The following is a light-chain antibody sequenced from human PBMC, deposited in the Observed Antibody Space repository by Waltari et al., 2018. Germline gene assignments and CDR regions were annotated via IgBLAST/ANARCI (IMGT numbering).Light chain of an antibody. CDR1: QSLLHSNGYNY. Sequence: DIVMTQSPLSLPVTPGEPASISCRSSQSLLHSNGYNYLDWYLQKPGQSPQLLMYLCSNRASGVPDRLSGSGSGTDFTLTISRVEAEDVGVYYCMQALQTPLTFGGGTKVEI. CDR3: MQALQTPLT. CDR2: LCS. J-gene: IGKJ4*01. V-gene: IGKV2-28*01.